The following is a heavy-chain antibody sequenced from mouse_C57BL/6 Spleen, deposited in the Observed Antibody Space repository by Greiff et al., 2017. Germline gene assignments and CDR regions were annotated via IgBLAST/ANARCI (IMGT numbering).Heavy chain of an antibody. Sequence: QVQLQQSGPGLVAPSQSLSITCTVSGFSLTSYAISWVRQPPGKGLEWLGVIWTGGGTNYNSALKSRLSISKDNSKSQVFLKMNSLQTDDTARYYCARTEDYRIYYAMDDWGQGTSVTVSS. D-gene: IGHD5-5*01. CDR3: ARTEDYRIYYAMDD. J-gene: IGHJ4*01. CDR2: IWTGGGT. CDR1: GFSLTSYA. V-gene: IGHV2-9-1*01.